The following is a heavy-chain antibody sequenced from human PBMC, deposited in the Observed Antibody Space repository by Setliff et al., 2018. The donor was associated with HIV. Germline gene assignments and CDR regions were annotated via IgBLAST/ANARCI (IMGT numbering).Heavy chain of an antibody. D-gene: IGHD3-16*02. J-gene: IGHJ4*02. CDR2: INPSGGRT. V-gene: IGHV1-46*01. CDR3: ARGYSYLYGALDY. CDR1: GYTFTNYY. Sequence: ASVKVSCKASGYTFTNYYIHWVRQAPGQGLEWMGLINPSGGRTSYAQKFQGRLTMTRDTSRSTVYMELSSLRSEDTAVYYCARGYSYLYGALDYWGQGTLVTVSS.